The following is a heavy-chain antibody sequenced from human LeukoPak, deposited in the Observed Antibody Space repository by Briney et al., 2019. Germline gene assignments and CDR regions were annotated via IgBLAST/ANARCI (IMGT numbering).Heavy chain of an antibody. V-gene: IGHV3-7*03. CDR2: IKQDGSEK. J-gene: IGHJ6*04. CDR1: GFTFSSYW. D-gene: IGHD2-2*01. CDR3: ARRSYVPGAKCMVV. Sequence: PGGSLRLSCAASGFTFSSYWMSWVRQAPGKGLEWVANIKQDGSEKYYVDSVKGRFTISRDNAKNSLYLQMNSLRAEDTAVYYCARRSYVPGAKCMVVWGKGTTVTVSS.